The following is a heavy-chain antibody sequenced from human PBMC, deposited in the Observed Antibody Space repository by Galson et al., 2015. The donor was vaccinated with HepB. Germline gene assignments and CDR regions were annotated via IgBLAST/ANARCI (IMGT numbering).Heavy chain of an antibody. CDR1: GFMFNNYG. CDR2: IWADGSSE. D-gene: IGHD3-16*01. Sequence: SLRLSCAASGFMFNNYGIHWVRQAPGMGLEWVAFIWADGSSEYYADSVKGRFNVSRDNSKNTVFLEMNCLRGEDTAVYFCVRDFCGDGCSVVGGAFDIWGHGTRVTVSS. CDR3: VRDFCGDGCSVVGGAFDI. V-gene: IGHV3-33*01. J-gene: IGHJ3*02.